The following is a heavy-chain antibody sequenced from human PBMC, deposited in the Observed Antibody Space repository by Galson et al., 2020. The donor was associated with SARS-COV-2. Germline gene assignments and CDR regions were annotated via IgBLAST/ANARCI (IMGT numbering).Heavy chain of an antibody. CDR3: ATDYGGDPPYWYFYGMDV. CDR2: ISGSGSDI. Sequence: GESLRLSCAASGFTFRNYYVNWIRQAPGKGLEWVSYISGSGSDISYADSVKGRFTISWDNGKNSLYLQMNGLRAEDTAMYYCATDYGGDPPYWYFYGMDVWGQGTTVTVSS. J-gene: IGHJ6*02. CDR1: GFTFRNYY. D-gene: IGHD4-17*01. V-gene: IGHV3-11*01.